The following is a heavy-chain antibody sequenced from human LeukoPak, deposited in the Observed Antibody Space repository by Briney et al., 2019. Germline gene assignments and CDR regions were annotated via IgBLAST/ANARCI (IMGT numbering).Heavy chain of an antibody. Sequence: PGASVKVSCKASGYTFTSYYMHWVRQAPGQGLEWMGIINPSGGSTSYAQKFQGRVTMTRDMSTSTVYMELSSLRSDDTAVYYCARDRFGWVLVGATGYYMDVWGKGTTVTVSS. CDR3: ARDRFGWVLVGATGYYMDV. CDR1: GYTFTSYY. D-gene: IGHD1-26*01. V-gene: IGHV1-46*01. CDR2: INPSGGST. J-gene: IGHJ6*03.